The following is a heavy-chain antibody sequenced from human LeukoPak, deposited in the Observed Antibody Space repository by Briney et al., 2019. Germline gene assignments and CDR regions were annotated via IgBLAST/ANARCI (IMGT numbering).Heavy chain of an antibody. J-gene: IGHJ4*02. CDR3: ARSARYSSGWDPFDY. CDR1: GDSISSGDYY. CDR2: IYTSGST. Sequence: SETLSLTCTVSGDSISSGDYYWSWIRQPAGKGLEWIGRIYTSGSTNYNPSLKSRVTMSVDTSKNQFSLKLSSVTAADTAVYYCARSARYSSGWDPFDYWGQGTLVTVSS. V-gene: IGHV4-61*02. D-gene: IGHD6-19*01.